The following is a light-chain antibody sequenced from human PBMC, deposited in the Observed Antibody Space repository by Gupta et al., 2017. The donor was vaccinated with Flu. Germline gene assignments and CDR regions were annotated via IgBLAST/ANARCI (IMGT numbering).Light chain of an antibody. V-gene: IGLV2-8*01. J-gene: IGLJ3*02. Sequence: SVTISCTGTSSDVGGYNYVSWYQQYPGKAPKRMIYEVSKRPSGVPDRFSGSKSGNTASLTVSGLQPEDEADYHCSSFAGNNNLVFGGGTKLTVL. CDR3: SSFAGNNNLV. CDR1: SSDVGGYNY. CDR2: EVS.